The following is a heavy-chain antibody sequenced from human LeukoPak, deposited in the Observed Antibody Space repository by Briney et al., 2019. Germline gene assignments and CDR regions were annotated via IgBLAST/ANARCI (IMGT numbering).Heavy chain of an antibody. CDR3: ARLYGDYVGY. CDR1: GVSITSSSYY. V-gene: IGHV4-39*01. D-gene: IGHD4-17*01. J-gene: IGHJ4*02. CDR2: ISYSGST. Sequence: SETLSLTCTVSGVSITSSSYYWGWVRQPPGKGLEWIGSISYSGSTYDNPSLKSRLTISVDTSMHQFSLKLSSVTAADTAVYYCARLYGDYVGYWGQGTLVTVSS.